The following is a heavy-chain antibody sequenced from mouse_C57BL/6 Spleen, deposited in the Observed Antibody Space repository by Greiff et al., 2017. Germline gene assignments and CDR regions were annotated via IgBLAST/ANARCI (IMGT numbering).Heavy chain of an antibody. CDR2: IRHKASNHAT. V-gene: IGHV6-6*01. CDR3: TRRTTVVTPFAY. Sequence: EVMLLESGGGLVQPGGSMKLSCAASGFTFSDAWMDWVRQSPEQGLEWIAEIRHKASNHATYYAVSVKGRFTISREYSKSSVYLQMNSLRAEYTGLYYCTRRTTVVTPFAYWGQGTLVTVSA. D-gene: IGHD1-1*01. CDR1: GFTFSDAW. J-gene: IGHJ3*01.